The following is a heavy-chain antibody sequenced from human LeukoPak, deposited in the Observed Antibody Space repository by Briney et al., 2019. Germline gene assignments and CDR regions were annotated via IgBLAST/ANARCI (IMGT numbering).Heavy chain of an antibody. CDR3: ASGAGWLIDC. D-gene: IGHD6-19*01. CDR2: IDNSGST. Sequence: SETLSLTCTVSGGHIDSFFWNWIRQPPGKGLEWIGYIDNSGSTKYSPSLKSRITMSRDTSKKQFSLKLTSVTAADTAMYYCASGAGWLIDCWGQGTLVSVSS. J-gene: IGHJ4*02. CDR1: GGHIDSFF. V-gene: IGHV4-4*08.